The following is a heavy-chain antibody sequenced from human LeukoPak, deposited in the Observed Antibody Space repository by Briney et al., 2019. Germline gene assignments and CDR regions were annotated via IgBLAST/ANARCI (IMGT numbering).Heavy chain of an antibody. CDR3: ASEAAAGTNGGWFDP. CDR1: RGSISGYS. D-gene: IGHD6-13*01. V-gene: IGHV4-59*12. CDR2: IYYSGDT. Sequence: SETLSLTCTVSRGSISGYSWSWIRQSPGGGLEWIGYIYYSGDTAYNPSLRSRVTLSVDTSKNQFSLQLRSVTAADTAVYYCASEAAAGTNGGWFDPWGQGTLVTVSS. J-gene: IGHJ5*02.